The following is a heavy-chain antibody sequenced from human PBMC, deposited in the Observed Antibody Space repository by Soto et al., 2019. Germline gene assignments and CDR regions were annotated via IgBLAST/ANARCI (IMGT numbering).Heavy chain of an antibody. Sequence: QVTLKESGPVLVKPTETLTLTCTVSGFSLSNARMGVSWIRQPPGKALEWLAHIFSNDEKSYSTSLKSRLTISKDTSKSQVVLTMTNTDPVDTATYYCARMAASRPLELGSSCDIWGQGTMVTVSS. CDR2: IFSNDEK. CDR1: GFSLSNARMG. V-gene: IGHV2-26*01. D-gene: IGHD1-7*01. J-gene: IGHJ3*02. CDR3: ARMAASRPLELGSSCDI.